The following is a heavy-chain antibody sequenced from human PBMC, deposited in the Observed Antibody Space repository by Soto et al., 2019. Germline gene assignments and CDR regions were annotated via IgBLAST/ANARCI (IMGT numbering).Heavy chain of an antibody. J-gene: IGHJ4*02. CDR3: GRGINLYSSSSIFDY. CDR2: ISGSGGST. V-gene: IGHV3-23*01. CDR1: GFTFSSYA. Sequence: GGSLRLSCAASGFTFSSYAMSWVRQAPGKGLEWVSAISGSGGSTYYADSVKGRFTISRDNSKNTLYLQMNSLRAEDTAVYYCGRGINLYSSSSIFDYWGQGTLVTVSS. D-gene: IGHD6-6*01.